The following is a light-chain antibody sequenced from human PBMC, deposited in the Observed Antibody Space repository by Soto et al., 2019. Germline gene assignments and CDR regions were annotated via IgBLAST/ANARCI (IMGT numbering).Light chain of an antibody. Sequence: QSPATLSLSPGERATLSCRASQSVSSYLAWYQQKPGQAPRLLIYDASNRATGIPARFSGSGSGTDFTLTISSLEPEDFAVYYCQQRSNWPITFGQGTRLEIK. CDR1: QSVSSY. V-gene: IGKV3-11*01. CDR3: QQRSNWPIT. J-gene: IGKJ5*01. CDR2: DAS.